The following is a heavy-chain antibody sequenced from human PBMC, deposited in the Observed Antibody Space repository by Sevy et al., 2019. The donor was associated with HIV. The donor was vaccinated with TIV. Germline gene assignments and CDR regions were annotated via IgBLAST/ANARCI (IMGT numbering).Heavy chain of an antibody. J-gene: IGHJ4*02. CDR1: GGSVSGVIYY. V-gene: IGHV4-61*01. D-gene: IGHD4-17*01. Sequence: SETLSLTCTVSGGSVSGVIYYWTWIRQPPGKGLEWIGYASYRGLTNYNPSLKSRVTISVDTSKNQFSLKLTSVSAADTAVYYSAREGNHNGGMNFDLWGQGTLVTVSS. CDR2: ASYRGLT. CDR3: AREGNHNGGMNFDL.